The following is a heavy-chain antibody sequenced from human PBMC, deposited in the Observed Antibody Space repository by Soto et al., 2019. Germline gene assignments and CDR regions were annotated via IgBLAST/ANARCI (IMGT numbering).Heavy chain of an antibody. J-gene: IGHJ6*02. CDR3: VRRTGANWGSYFPDYYYGMDV. D-gene: IGHD7-27*01. Sequence: GGSLRLSCASSGFTFSSYAMHWVRQAPGKGLEWVAVISYDGSNKYYADSVKGRFTISRDNSKNTLYLQMNSLRAEDTAVYYCVRRTGANWGSYFPDYYYGMDVWGQGTTVTVSS. CDR1: GFTFSSYA. V-gene: IGHV3-30-3*01. CDR2: ISYDGSNK.